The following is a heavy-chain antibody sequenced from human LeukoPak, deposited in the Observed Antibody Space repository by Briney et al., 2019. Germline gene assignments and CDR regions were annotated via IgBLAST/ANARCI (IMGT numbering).Heavy chain of an antibody. Sequence: GGSLRLSCAACGFTFSSYGMSWVRQAPGKGLEWVSVIYSGGSTYYADSVKGRFTISRDNSKNTLYLQMNSLRAEDTAVYYCARASWFGDYYFDYWGQGTLVTVSS. CDR1: GFTFSSYG. D-gene: IGHD3-10*01. CDR2: IYSGGST. CDR3: ARASWFGDYYFDY. V-gene: IGHV3-53*01. J-gene: IGHJ4*02.